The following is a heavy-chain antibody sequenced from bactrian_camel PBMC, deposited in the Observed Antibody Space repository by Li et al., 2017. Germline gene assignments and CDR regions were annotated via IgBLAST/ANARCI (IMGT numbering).Heavy chain of an antibody. V-gene: IGHV3S40*01. D-gene: IGHD4*01. J-gene: IGHJ4*01. CDR1: NLPYRSYY. Sequence: DVQLVESGGGLVQPGGSLVVSCAASNLPYRSYYITWVRQAPGKGLEWVAGISFGGTTTTVTDAAKGRFTISRDNRNYTVFLRMNSLQPEDTAMYYCAAGRYHHLCDLGTGVSDWVQNDNYWGQGTQVTVS. CDR3: AAGRYHHLCDLGTGVSDWVQNDNY. CDR2: ISFGGTTT.